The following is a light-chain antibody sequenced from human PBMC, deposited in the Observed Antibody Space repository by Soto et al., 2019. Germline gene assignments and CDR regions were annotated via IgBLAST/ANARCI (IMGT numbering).Light chain of an antibody. V-gene: IGKV1-39*01. CDR2: GTS. CDR3: QQSYSYSWT. CDR1: QSISNS. J-gene: IGKJ1*01. Sequence: DIQMNQSPSSLSASVGDRVTISGRASQSISNSLNWYQKTKGKAPNILIYGTSGVHSGVPSRFSGSGSGTDCNLTISSLQREDFETYYCQQSYSYSWTFGQGTKVDIK.